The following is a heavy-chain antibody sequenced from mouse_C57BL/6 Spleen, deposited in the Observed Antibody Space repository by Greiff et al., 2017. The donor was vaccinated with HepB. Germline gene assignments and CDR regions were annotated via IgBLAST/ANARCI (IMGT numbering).Heavy chain of an antibody. CDR3: ARDPSYFYGSAMDY. V-gene: IGHV3-6*01. CDR1: GYSITSGYY. Sequence: VQLQQSGPGLVKPSQSLSLTCSVTGYSITSGYYWNWIRQFPGNQLEWMGYISYDGSNNYNPSLKNRNSITRDTSKNQFFLKLNSVTTEDTATYYCARDPSYFYGSAMDYWGQGTSVTVSS. CDR2: ISYDGSN. D-gene: IGHD1-1*01. J-gene: IGHJ4*01.